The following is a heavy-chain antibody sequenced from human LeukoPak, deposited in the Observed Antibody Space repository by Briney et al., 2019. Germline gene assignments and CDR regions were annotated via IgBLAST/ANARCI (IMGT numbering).Heavy chain of an antibody. CDR2: ISAYNGNT. J-gene: IGHJ5*02. CDR1: GYTFTSYG. Sequence: ASVKVSCKASGYTFTSYGISWVRQAPGQGLEWMGWISAYNGNTNYAQKLQGRVTMTTDTSTSTAYMEPRSLRSDDTAVYYCARDDLTYSGSPSVGSWFAPWGQGTQVTVSS. D-gene: IGHD1-26*01. V-gene: IGHV1-18*01. CDR3: ARDDLTYSGSPSVGSWFAP.